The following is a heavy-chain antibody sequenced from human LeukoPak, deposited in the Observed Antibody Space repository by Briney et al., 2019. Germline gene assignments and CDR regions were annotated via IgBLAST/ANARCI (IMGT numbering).Heavy chain of an antibody. CDR2: ISSSSSYI. V-gene: IGHV3-21*01. CDR1: GFTFSNYY. D-gene: IGHD2-2*01. CDR3: AAIRYCSSTSCYLP. J-gene: IGHJ5*02. Sequence: PGGSLRLSCAASGFTFSNYYMNWVRQAPGKGLEWVSSISSSSSYIYYADSVKGRFTISRDNAKNSLYLQMNGLRAEDTAVYYCAAIRYCSSTSCYLPWGQGTLVTVSS.